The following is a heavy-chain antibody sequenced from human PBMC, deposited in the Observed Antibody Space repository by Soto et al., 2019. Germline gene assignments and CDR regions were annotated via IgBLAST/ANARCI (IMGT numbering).Heavy chain of an antibody. CDR1: GGSISSYY. CDR2: IYYSGST. J-gene: IGHJ6*03. D-gene: IGHD5-12*01. V-gene: IGHV4-59*01. CDR3: ARVREDLYDSYYCYYYRDV. Sequence: SETLSLTCTVSGGSISSYYWSWIRQPPGKGLEWIGYIYYSGSTNYNPSLKSRVTISGDTSKNQFSLKLSSVTAADTAVYYCARVREDLYDSYYCYYYRDVWGKGTRVTVSS.